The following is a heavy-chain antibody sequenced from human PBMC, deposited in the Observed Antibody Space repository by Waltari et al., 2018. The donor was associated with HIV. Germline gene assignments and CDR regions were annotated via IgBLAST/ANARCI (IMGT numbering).Heavy chain of an antibody. D-gene: IGHD4-17*01. CDR3: ARRWTTVTTDSLDL. CDR1: GRSFNGYS. J-gene: IGHJ2*01. V-gene: IGHV4-34*01. CDR2: INHGGST. Sequence: QVQLQQWGAGLLKPSETLSLTCAVYGRSFNGYSWSWIRQSPGKGLEWIGEINHGGSTIYNPSLKSRVTISVDTSKNQFSLKLSFVTAADTAVYYCARRWTTVTTDSLDLWGRGTLVTVSS.